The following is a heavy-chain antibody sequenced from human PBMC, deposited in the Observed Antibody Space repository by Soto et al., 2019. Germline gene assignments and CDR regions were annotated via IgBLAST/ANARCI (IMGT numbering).Heavy chain of an antibody. D-gene: IGHD3-3*01. CDR3: AKDHYDFWSGYYLYYYYYGMDV. CDR1: GFTFSRYA. J-gene: IGHJ6*02. Sequence: GGSLRLSCAASGFTFSRYAMSWVRQAPGKGLEWVAVISYDGSNKYYADSVKGRFTISRDNSKNTLYLQMNSLRAEDTAVYYCAKDHYDFWSGYYLYYYYYGMDVWGQGTTVTVSS. V-gene: IGHV3-30*18. CDR2: ISYDGSNK.